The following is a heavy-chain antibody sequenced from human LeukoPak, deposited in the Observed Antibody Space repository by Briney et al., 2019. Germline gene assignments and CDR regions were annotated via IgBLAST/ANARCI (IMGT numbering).Heavy chain of an antibody. Sequence: SETLSLTCAVYGGSFSGYYWSWIRQPPGKGLEWIGEINHSGSTNYNPSLKSRVTISVDTSKNQFSLKLSSVTAADTAVYYCARDKGDPITMSPGGAFDIWGQGTMVTVSS. CDR2: INHSGST. D-gene: IGHD3-10*02. V-gene: IGHV4-34*01. J-gene: IGHJ3*02. CDR1: GGSFSGYY. CDR3: ARDKGDPITMSPGGAFDI.